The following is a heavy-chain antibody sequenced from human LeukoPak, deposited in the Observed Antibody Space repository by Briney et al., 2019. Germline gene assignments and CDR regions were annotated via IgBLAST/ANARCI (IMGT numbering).Heavy chain of an antibody. Sequence: GGSLRLSCAASGFTFSSYAMSWVRQAPGKELGWVSGISGSGGTTYYAASVKGRSTISRDNSKNTLYLQMNSLRAEDTAVYYCAKDPAGGTVNWFDPWGQGTLVTVSS. D-gene: IGHD6-13*01. CDR3: AKDPAGGTVNWFDP. CDR2: ISGSGGTT. J-gene: IGHJ5*02. CDR1: GFTFSSYA. V-gene: IGHV3-23*01.